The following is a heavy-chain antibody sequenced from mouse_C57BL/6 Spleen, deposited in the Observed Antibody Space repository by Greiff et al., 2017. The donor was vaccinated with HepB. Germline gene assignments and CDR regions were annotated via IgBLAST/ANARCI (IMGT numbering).Heavy chain of an antibody. CDR2: ISYDGSN. Sequence: EVKLMESGPGLVKPSQSLSLTCSVTGYSITSGYYWNWIRQFPGNKLEWMGYISYDGSNNYNPSLKNRISITRDTSKNQFFLKLNSVTTEDTATYYCAREITTVVEDWYFDVWGTGTTVTVSS. V-gene: IGHV3-6*01. D-gene: IGHD1-1*01. J-gene: IGHJ1*03. CDR1: GYSITSGYY. CDR3: AREITTVVEDWYFDV.